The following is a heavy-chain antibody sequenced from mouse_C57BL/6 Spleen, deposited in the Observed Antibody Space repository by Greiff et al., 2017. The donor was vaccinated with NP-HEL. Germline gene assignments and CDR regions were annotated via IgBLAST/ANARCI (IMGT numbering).Heavy chain of an antibody. CDR3: ARLDYGYWYFDV. CDR2: ISSGSSTI. V-gene: IGHV5-17*01. Sequence: DVQLVESGGGLVKPGGSLKLSCAASGFTFSDYGMHWVRQAPEKGLEWVAYISSGSSTIYYADTVKGRFTISRDNAKNTLFLQMTSLRSEDTAMYYCARLDYGYWYFDVWGTGTTVTVSS. J-gene: IGHJ1*03. D-gene: IGHD1-1*01. CDR1: GFTFSDYG.